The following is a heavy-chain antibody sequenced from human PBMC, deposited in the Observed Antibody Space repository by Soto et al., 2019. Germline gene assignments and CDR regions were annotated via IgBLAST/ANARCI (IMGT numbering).Heavy chain of an antibody. CDR1: GYTFADHG. D-gene: IGHD3-16*02. Sequence: QLVQSGDEVKKPGASVKVSCKTSGYTFADHGISWVRQAPGQGLEWVGWISAYNENTEYAQKFQGRVTMTTDKSTSTAYMELRGLTSDDTAVYSCAKDRPRLTQNLVDVYWGQGTLVTVSS. V-gene: IGHV1-18*04. CDR3: AKDRPRLTQNLVDVY. J-gene: IGHJ4*02. CDR2: ISAYNENT.